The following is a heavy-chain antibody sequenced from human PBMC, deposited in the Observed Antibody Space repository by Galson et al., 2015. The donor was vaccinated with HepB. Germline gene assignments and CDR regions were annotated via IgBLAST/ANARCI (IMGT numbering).Heavy chain of an antibody. J-gene: IGHJ4*02. CDR1: GFTFSSYA. D-gene: IGHD2-2*01. Sequence: SLRLSCAASGFTFSSYAMSWVRQAPGKGLEWVSAISGSGGSTYYADSVKGRFTISRDNSKNTLYLQMNSLRAEDTAVYYCAKDTTTPSPKNFIVVVPAALVFDYWGQGTLVTVSS. CDR2: ISGSGGST. CDR3: AKDTTTPSPKNFIVVVPAALVFDY. V-gene: IGHV3-23*01.